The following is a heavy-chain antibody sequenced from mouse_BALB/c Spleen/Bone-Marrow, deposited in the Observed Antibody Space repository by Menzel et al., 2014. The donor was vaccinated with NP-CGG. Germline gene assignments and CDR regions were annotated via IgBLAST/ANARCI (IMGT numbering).Heavy chain of an antibody. D-gene: IGHD2-4*01. CDR2: ISSKSTNYTT. Sequence: EVKLMESGGGLVQPKGSLKLSCAASGFTFNIYAMNWVRQAPRKGLEWVARISSKSTNYTTCYADSVKDRFTISSDDSQSMLYLQMNSLKTEDTAIYYCVRQDYDYPMDYWGQGTSVTVSS. V-gene: IGHV10-1*01. CDR1: GFTFNIYA. CDR3: VRQDYDYPMDY. J-gene: IGHJ4*01.